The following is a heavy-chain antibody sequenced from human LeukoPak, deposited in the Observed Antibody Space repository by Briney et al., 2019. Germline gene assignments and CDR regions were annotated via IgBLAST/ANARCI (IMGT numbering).Heavy chain of an antibody. CDR1: AFTFSTYA. V-gene: IGHV3-23*01. D-gene: IGHD2-2*01. J-gene: IGHJ4*02. CDR2: ITSGGGST. Sequence: VGSLRLSCAASAFTFSTYAMSWVRQAPGKGLEWVSTITSGGGSTYYADSVKGRFTISRDSSKNTLYLRVNSLRAEDTAVYYCARDHPNCAGTSCLLFHYWGQGTLVTVSS. CDR3: ARDHPNCAGTSCLLFHY.